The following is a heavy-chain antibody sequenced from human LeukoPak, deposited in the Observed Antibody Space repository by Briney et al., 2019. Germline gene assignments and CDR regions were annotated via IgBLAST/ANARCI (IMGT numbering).Heavy chain of an antibody. CDR1: GYSFTSYW. Sequence: GESLKIFCKGSGYSFTSYWVGWVRQMPGKGLEWMGIIYPGDSDTRYSPSFQGQVTISADKSISTAYLQWSSLKASDTAMYYCARPSDDSSSYFDYWGQGTLVTVSS. CDR3: ARPSDDSSSYFDY. J-gene: IGHJ4*02. D-gene: IGHD6-6*01. CDR2: IYPGDSDT. V-gene: IGHV5-51*01.